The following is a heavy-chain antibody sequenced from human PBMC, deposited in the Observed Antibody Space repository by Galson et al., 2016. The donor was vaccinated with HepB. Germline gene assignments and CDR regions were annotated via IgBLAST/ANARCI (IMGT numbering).Heavy chain of an antibody. CDR2: SRDKAHSYST. CDR3: SRDFYDGSCHYRDY. J-gene: IGHJ4*02. V-gene: IGHV3-72*01. D-gene: IGHD2/OR15-2a*01. CDR1: GFTFSDHY. Sequence: SLRLSCAASGFTFSDHYIDWVRQAPGKGLEWVGRSRDKAHSYSTEYAASVKGRFAISRDESENSLYLQMNSLKTDDTAVYYCSRDFYDGSCHYRDYWGRGTLVTVSS.